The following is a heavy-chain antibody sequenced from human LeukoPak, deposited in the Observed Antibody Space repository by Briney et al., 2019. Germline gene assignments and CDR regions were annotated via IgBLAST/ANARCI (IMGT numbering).Heavy chain of an antibody. D-gene: IGHD3-10*01. Sequence: GQSLRLSCAASGVTLGRYAVNWARQAPGRGLEWVSYISPSGDATVYAESVKGRFTTSRDNSKNMVYQHLDSLRAEDTAKYYCVRKVYYYMDVWGNGTTVTVSS. CDR2: ISPSGDAT. CDR1: GVTLGRYA. CDR3: VRKVYYYMDV. J-gene: IGHJ6*04. V-gene: IGHV3-23*01.